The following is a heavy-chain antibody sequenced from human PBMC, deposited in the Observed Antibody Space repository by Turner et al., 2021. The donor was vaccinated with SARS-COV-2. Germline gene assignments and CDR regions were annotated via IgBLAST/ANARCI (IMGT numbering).Heavy chain of an antibody. CDR2: ISSSGSYI. CDR1: GFTFSSYS. Sequence: EVQLVESGGGLVKPGGSLRLSCAASGFTFSSYSMNWVRQAPGKGLEWVSSISSSGSYIYYVDSVKVRFTISRDNAKNSLYLQMNSLRAEYTAVYYCARWGPNYYDSSGYYPDAFDIWGQGTMVTVSS. D-gene: IGHD3-22*01. CDR3: ARWGPNYYDSSGYYPDAFDI. V-gene: IGHV3-21*01. J-gene: IGHJ3*02.